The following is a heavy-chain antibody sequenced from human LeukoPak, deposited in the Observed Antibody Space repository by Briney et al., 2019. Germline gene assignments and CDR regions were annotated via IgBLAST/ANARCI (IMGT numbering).Heavy chain of an antibody. J-gene: IGHJ4*02. CDR3: ARPPVGPHYFGY. Sequence: SGGSLRLSCAASGFTFSRNWMTWVRQAPGKGLEWVANIKQDGSEKYYVDSVKGRFTISRDNAKNSLYLQMNSLRAEDTAVYYCARPPVGPHYFGYWGQGTLVTVSS. CDR1: GFTFSRNW. V-gene: IGHV3-7*01. CDR2: IKQDGSEK. D-gene: IGHD4-23*01.